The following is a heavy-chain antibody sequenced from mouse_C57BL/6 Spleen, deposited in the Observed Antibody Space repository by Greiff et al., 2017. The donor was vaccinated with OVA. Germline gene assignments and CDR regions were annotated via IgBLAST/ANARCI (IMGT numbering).Heavy chain of an antibody. CDR3: ARRIYYGNYEDYFDY. CDR1: GYTFTSYT. CDR2: INPSSGYT. D-gene: IGHD2-1*01. V-gene: IGHV1-4*01. Sequence: QLQQSGAALARPGASVKMSCKASGYTFTSYTMHWVKQRPGQGLEWIGYINPSSGYTKYNQKFKDKATLTADKSSSTAYMQLSSLTSEDSAVYYCARRIYYGNYEDYFDYWGQGTTLTVSS. J-gene: IGHJ2*01.